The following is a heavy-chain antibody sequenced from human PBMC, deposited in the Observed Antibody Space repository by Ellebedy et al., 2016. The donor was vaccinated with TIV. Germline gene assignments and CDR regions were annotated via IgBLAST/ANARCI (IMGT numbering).Heavy chain of an antibody. J-gene: IGHJ4*02. V-gene: IGHV1-69*13. CDR2: IIPIFGTA. CDR3: ARGLHYYDSSGYYSDY. D-gene: IGHD3-22*01. CDR1: GGTFSSYA. Sequence: SVKVSXXASGGTFSSYAISWVRQAPGQGLEWMGGIIPIFGTANYAQKFQGRVTITADESTSTAYMELSSLRSEDTAVYYCARGLHYYDSSGYYSDYWGQGTLVTVSS.